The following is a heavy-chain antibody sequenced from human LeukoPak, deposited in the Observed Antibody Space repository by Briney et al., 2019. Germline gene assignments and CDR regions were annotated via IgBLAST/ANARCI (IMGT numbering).Heavy chain of an antibody. J-gene: IGHJ4*02. CDR1: GYTFTGYY. Sequence: GASVKVSCKASGYTFTGYYMHWVRQAPGQGLEWMGWINPNSGGTNYAQKFQGRVTMTRDTSISTAYMELSRLRSDDTAVYYCARDIAYCGGDCYLLYWGQGTLVTVSS. CDR2: INPNSGGT. D-gene: IGHD2-21*02. V-gene: IGHV1-2*02. CDR3: ARDIAYCGGDCYLLY.